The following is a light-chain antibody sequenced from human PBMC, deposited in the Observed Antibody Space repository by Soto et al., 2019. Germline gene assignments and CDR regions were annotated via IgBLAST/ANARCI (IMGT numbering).Light chain of an antibody. Sequence: QSVLTQPPSASGTPGQRVTISCSGSSSNIGSTSVYWYQQLPGTAPKLLIYSNNRRPSGVPDRLSGSKSGTSASRAISGLQSEDEADYYCAAWDNSLSGWVFGGGTPLTVL. CDR2: SNN. CDR3: AAWDNSLSGWV. CDR1: SSNIGSTS. V-gene: IGLV1-44*01. J-gene: IGLJ3*02.